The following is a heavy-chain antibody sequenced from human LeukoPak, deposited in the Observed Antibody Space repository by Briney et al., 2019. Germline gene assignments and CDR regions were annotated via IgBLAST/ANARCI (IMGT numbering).Heavy chain of an antibody. CDR2: IYTSGST. Sequence: PSETLSLTCTVSGGSISSGSYYWSWIRQPAGKGLEWIGRIYTSGSTNYNPSLKSRVTISVDTSKNQFSLKLSSVTAADTAVYYCARDIWNYYYMDVWGKGTTVTISS. V-gene: IGHV4-61*02. CDR3: ARDIWNYYYMDV. CDR1: GGSISSGSYY. D-gene: IGHD1-1*01. J-gene: IGHJ6*03.